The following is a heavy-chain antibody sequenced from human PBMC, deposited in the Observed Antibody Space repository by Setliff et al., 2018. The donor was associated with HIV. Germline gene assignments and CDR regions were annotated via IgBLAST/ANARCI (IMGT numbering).Heavy chain of an antibody. J-gene: IGHJ3*02. D-gene: IGHD2-21*02. Sequence: KTSETLSLTCSVSGYFISNGYYWGWIRQPPGKGLEWVGTIYQNGNTYYMPSLQSRVTISVDMSKNQFSLNLNSVTAADTAVYYCARGQGCGGGCHYAFEMWGQGTMVTVSS. CDR2: IYQNGNT. CDR3: ARGQGCGGGCHYAFEM. CDR1: GYFISNGYY. V-gene: IGHV4-38-2*02.